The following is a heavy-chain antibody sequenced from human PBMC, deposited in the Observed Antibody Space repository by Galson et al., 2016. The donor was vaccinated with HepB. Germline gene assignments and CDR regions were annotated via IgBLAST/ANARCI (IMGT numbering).Heavy chain of an antibody. CDR2: IWNDGSKK. Sequence: SLRLSCATSEFTFSGYGIHWVRQAPGKGLEWVALIWNDGSKKYYADSVKGRFTISRDNSKNTLYLQMTSLRAEDTAVYYCARGGSWGVDYWGQGTLVTVSS. D-gene: IGHD1-26*01. CDR3: ARGGSWGVDY. V-gene: IGHV3-33*01. CDR1: EFTFSGYG. J-gene: IGHJ4*02.